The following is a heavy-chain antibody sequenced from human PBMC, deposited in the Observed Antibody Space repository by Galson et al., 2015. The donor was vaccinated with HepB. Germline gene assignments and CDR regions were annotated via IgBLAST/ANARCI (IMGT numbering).Heavy chain of an antibody. Sequence: SLRLSCAASGFTFSSYSMNWVRQAPGKGLGWVSSISSSSSYIYYADSVKGRFTISRDNAKNSLYLQMNSLRAEDTAVYYCARGVRMVRGVVAGGLGYWGQGTLVTVSS. J-gene: IGHJ4*02. CDR2: ISSSSSYI. CDR3: ARGVRMVRGVVAGGLGY. CDR1: GFTFSSYS. V-gene: IGHV3-21*01. D-gene: IGHD3-10*01.